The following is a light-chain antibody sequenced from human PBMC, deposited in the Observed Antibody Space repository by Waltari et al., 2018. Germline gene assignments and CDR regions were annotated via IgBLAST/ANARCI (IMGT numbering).Light chain of an antibody. CDR1: TVAVTTDYY. CDR2: TTT. V-gene: IGLV7-43*01. J-gene: IGLJ3*02. CDR3: LLYYGGAQV. Sequence: QTVVTQEPSLTVSPGGTVNLTFSSITVAVTTDYYANWFQQKPGQPPRALIFTTTHNHSWTPARFSGSLLGGRAALTLSSVQPEDEAEYYCLLYYGGAQVFGGGTKLTVL.